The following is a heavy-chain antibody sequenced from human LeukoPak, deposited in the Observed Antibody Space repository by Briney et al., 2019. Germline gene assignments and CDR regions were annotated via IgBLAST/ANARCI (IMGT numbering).Heavy chain of an antibody. CDR2: IYSGGST. J-gene: IGHJ4*02. D-gene: IGHD1-14*01. V-gene: IGHV3-53*01. CDR1: GFTVSSNY. Sequence: GGSLRLSCAASGFTVSSNYMSWVRQAPGKGLEWVSVIYSGGSTYYADSVKGRFTISRDNSKNTLYLQMSSLRAEDTAIYFCARHGYNRTLLDWGQGPLVTVSS. CDR3: ARHGYNRTLLD.